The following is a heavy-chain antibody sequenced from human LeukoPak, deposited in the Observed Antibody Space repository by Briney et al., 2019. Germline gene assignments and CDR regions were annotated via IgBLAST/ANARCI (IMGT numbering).Heavy chain of an antibody. D-gene: IGHD5-24*01. CDR2: IKQDGREK. J-gene: IGHJ4*02. CDR1: GFTFSSYW. V-gene: IGHV3-7*04. CDR3: ARVVEMATIYQDY. Sequence: GGSLRLSCAASGFTFSSYWMSWVRQAPGKGLEWVANIKQDGREKYYVDSVKGRFTISRDNAKNSLYLQMNSLRAEDTAVYYCARVVEMATIYQDYWGQGTLVTVSS.